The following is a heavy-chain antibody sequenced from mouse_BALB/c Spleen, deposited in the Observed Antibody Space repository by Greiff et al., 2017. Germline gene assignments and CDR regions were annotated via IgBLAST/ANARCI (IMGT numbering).Heavy chain of an antibody. J-gene: IGHJ4*01. D-gene: IGHD2-1*01. CDR1: GFTFSSYA. CDR3: ARVDGNYYAMDY. V-gene: IGHV5-9-4*01. CDR2: ISSGGSYT. Sequence: EVQGVESGGGLVKPGGSLKLSCAASGFTFSSYAMSWVRQSPEKRLEWVAEISSGGSYTYYPDTVTGRFTISRDNAKNTLYLEMSSLRSEDTAMYYCARVDGNYYAMDYWGQGTSVTVSS.